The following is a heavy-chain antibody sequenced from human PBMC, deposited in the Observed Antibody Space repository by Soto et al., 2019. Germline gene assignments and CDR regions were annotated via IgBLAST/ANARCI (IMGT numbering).Heavy chain of an antibody. CDR1: GFTFSNAW. J-gene: IGHJ3*02. CDR2: IKSKTDGGTT. Sequence: GGSLRLSCAASGFTFSNAWMSWVRQAPGKGLEWVGRIKSKTDGGTTDYAAPVKGRFTISRDDSKNTLYLQMNSLKTEDTAVYYCTTDVDIVVVPAAISPPSFDIWGQGTMVTVSS. V-gene: IGHV3-15*01. D-gene: IGHD2-2*01. CDR3: TTDVDIVVVPAAISPPSFDI.